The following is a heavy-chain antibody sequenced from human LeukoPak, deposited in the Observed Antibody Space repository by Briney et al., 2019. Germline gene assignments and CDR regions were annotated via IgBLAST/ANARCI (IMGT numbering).Heavy chain of an antibody. Sequence: GGSLRLSCAASGFTVSSNYMSWVRQAPGKGLEGVSVIYSGGSTYYSDSVKGRFTISRDKCKNKLYLQMNSLRAEDTAVYYCARSSYLRSGAFDYWGQGTLVTVSS. CDR3: ARSSYLRSGAFDY. CDR2: IYSGGST. D-gene: IGHD3-10*01. V-gene: IGHV3-66*01. J-gene: IGHJ4*02. CDR1: GFTVSSNY.